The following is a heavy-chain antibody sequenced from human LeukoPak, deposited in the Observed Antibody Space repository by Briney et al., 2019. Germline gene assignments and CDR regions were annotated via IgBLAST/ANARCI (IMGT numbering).Heavy chain of an antibody. V-gene: IGHV3-23*01. CDR2: ISGSGGST. CDR3: AKDLTNQLLWKRFDP. CDR1: GFTFSSYA. Sequence: GGSLRLSCAASGFTFSSYAMSWVRQAPGKGLEWVSAISGSGGSTYYADSVKGRFTISRDNSKNTLYLQMNSLRAEDTAVYYCAKDLTNQLLWKRFDPWGQGTLVTVSS. D-gene: IGHD2-2*01. J-gene: IGHJ5*02.